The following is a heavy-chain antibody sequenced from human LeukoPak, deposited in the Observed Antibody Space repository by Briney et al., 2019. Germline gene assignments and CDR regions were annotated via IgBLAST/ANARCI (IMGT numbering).Heavy chain of an antibody. CDR2: IIPILGIA. CDR1: GGTFSSYA. CDR3: ASALYDSSGYQWTLYNWFDP. J-gene: IGHJ5*02. D-gene: IGHD3-22*01. Sequence: ASVKVSCKASGGTFSSYAISWVRQAPGQGLEWMGRIIPILGIANYAQKFQGRVTITADKSTSTAYMELSSLRSEDTAVYYCASALYDSSGYQWTLYNWFDPWGQGTLVTVSS. V-gene: IGHV1-69*04.